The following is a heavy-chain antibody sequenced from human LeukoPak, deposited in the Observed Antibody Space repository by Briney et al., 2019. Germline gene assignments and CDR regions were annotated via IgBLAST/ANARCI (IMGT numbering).Heavy chain of an antibody. Sequence: QTGGSLRLSCVASGFTFSSYGMQWVRQAPGKGLEWVAILRYDGSNKYYGDSVKGRFTISGDNSKNTLYLQMNSLRAEDTAVYYCASVCSGGSCRPLAYRMDVWGQGTTVSVSS. V-gene: IGHV3-33*03. CDR2: LRYDGSNK. CDR1: GFTFSSYG. CDR3: ASVCSGGSCRPLAYRMDV. J-gene: IGHJ6*02. D-gene: IGHD2-15*01.